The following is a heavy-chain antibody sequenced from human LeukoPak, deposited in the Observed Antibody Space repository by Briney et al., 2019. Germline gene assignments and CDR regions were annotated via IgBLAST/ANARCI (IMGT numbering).Heavy chain of an antibody. D-gene: IGHD3-10*01. CDR3: ARDKGSGTGDNWFDP. CDR1: GGSISSSSYY. CDR2: IYYSGST. Sequence: PSETLSLTCTVSGGSISSSSYYWGWIRQPPGKGLEWIGSIYYSGSTYYNPSLKSRVTISVDTSKNQFSLKLSSVTAADTAVYYCARDKGSGTGDNWFDPWGQGTLVTVSS. V-gene: IGHV4-39*07. J-gene: IGHJ5*02.